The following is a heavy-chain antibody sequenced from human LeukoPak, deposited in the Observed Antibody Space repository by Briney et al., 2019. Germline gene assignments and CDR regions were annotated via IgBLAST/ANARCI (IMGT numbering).Heavy chain of an antibody. CDR1: GGSISNYY. V-gene: IGHV4-4*07. Sequence: SETLSLTCTVSGGSISNYYWSWIRQPAGKGLEWIGRIYTSGSTNYNPSLKSRVAMSVDTSKNQFSLKLSSVTAADTAVYYCARDRYYYDSSAYYSAFDIWGQGTMVTVSS. CDR3: ARDRYYYDSSAYYSAFDI. CDR2: IYTSGST. D-gene: IGHD3-22*01. J-gene: IGHJ3*02.